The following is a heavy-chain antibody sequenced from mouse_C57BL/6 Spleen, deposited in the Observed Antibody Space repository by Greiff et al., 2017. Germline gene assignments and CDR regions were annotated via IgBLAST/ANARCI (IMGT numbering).Heavy chain of an antibody. CDR1: GYTFTSYW. D-gene: IGHD2-4*01. J-gene: IGHJ4*01. CDR3: ARNIYYDPYYAMAY. Sequence: QVQLQQPGTELVKPGASVKLSCKASGYTFTSYWMHWVKQRPGQGLEWIGNINPSNGGTNYNEKFKSKATLTVDKSSSTAYMQLSSLASEDSSVYYCARNIYYDPYYAMAYWGQGTSVTVSS. CDR2: INPSNGGT. V-gene: IGHV1-53*01.